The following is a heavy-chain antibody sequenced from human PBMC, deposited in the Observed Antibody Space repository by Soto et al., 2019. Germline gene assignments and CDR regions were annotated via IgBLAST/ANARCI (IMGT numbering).Heavy chain of an antibody. D-gene: IGHD3-10*02. Sequence: QVQLVQSGAEVKEPGDSVRVSCEASGYTFTAYHIHWVRQAPGQGLEWMGWINPKFGDTTYAQDFQGRVSMTTDMSISTVYMELSRLTSDDTAIYYCARNMDYYYGRGSGNGHGVWGQGTTVIVFS. CDR2: INPKFGDT. V-gene: IGHV1-2*02. CDR1: GYTFTAYH. J-gene: IGHJ6*02. CDR3: ARNMDYYYGRGSGNGHGV.